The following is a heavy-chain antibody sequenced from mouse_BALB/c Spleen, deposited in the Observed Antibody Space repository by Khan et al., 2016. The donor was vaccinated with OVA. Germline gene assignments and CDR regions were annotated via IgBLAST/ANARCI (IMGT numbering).Heavy chain of an antibody. CDR2: INPSDSES. Sequence: QVQLQQPGAELVRPGASVKLSCKASGYTFTSYWMNWVRQRPRQGLEWIGKINPSDSESHYNQMFKDKATLTVDKSSGTAYMQLSSMTSEDSAVYYGARREKYGDDTSWVAYWGQGTLVTVSA. V-gene: IGHV1-52*01. J-gene: IGHJ3*01. D-gene: IGHD2-2*01. CDR1: GYTFTSYW. CDR3: ARREKYGDDTSWVAY.